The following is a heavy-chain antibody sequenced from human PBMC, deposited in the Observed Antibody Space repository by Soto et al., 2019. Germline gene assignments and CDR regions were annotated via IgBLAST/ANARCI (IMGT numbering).Heavy chain of an antibody. CDR1: GGSFINHY. CDR3: ARGYIFIGSRNWFDP. V-gene: IGHV4-34*01. D-gene: IGHD3-9*01. J-gene: IGHJ5*02. CDR2: INHIGIT. Sequence: QVQLQQWGAGLLKPSETLSLTCAVYGGSFINHYWSWIRQPPGKGLEWIGEINHIGITNYNPSLKSRVTLSVDTFKKQSTLKLSSVAAADTAVYYCARGYIFIGSRNWFDPWGQGTLVTVSS.